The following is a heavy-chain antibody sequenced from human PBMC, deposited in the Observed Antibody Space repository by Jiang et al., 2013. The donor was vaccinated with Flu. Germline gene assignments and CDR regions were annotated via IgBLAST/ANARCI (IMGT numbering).Heavy chain of an antibody. D-gene: IGHD4-17*01. J-gene: IGHJ2*01. Sequence: LLKPSETLSLTCTVSGGSISSYYWSWIRQPPGKGLEWIGYVYYSGSTNYNPSLKSRVTISVDTSKNQFSLKLSSVTAADTAVYYCARDDSGTTVTTYGWYFDLWGRGTLVTVSS. CDR1: GGSISSYY. CDR3: ARDDSGTTVTTYGWYFDL. CDR2: VYYSGST. V-gene: IGHV4-59*01.